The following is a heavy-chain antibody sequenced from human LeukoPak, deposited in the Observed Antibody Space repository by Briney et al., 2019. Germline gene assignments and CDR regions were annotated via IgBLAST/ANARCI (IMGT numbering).Heavy chain of an antibody. CDR3: ARGLSGYYYDSSGYPL. V-gene: IGHV7-4-1*02. Sequence: ASVKVSCKASGYTFSSYAMNWVRRAPGQGLEWMGWINTNTGNPTYAQGFTGRFVFSLDTSVSTAYLQISGLKAEDTAVYYCARGLSGYYYDSSGYPLWGQGTLVTVSS. CDR1: GYTFSSYA. D-gene: IGHD3-22*01. CDR2: INTNTGNP. J-gene: IGHJ4*02.